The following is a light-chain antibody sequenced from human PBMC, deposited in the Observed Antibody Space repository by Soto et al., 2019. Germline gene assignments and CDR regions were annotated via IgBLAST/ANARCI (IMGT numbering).Light chain of an antibody. Sequence: DLQMTQSPSSLSASVGDRVTITCRASQDISSWLAWFQQKSDKAPKSLIYDTSSLQSGVPSRFSGSGSGTDFTLTISSLQPEDFATYYCQQYKTYPLTFGGGTKVEVK. CDR3: QQYKTYPLT. CDR1: QDISSW. CDR2: DTS. J-gene: IGKJ4*01. V-gene: IGKV1D-16*01.